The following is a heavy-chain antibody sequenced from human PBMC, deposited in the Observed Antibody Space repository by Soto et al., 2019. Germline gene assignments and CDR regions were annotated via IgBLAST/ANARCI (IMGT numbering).Heavy chain of an antibody. D-gene: IGHD6-13*01. CDR3: ARDGYSPYYYYYYMDV. J-gene: IGHJ6*03. CDR1: GYTFTSYY. Sequence: ASVKVSCKACGYTFTSYYMHWVRQAPGQGLEWMGIINPSGGSTSYAQKFQGRVTMTRDTSTSTVYMELSSLRSEDTAVYYCARDGYSPYYYYYYMDVWGKGTTVTVSS. CDR2: INPSGGST. V-gene: IGHV1-46*03.